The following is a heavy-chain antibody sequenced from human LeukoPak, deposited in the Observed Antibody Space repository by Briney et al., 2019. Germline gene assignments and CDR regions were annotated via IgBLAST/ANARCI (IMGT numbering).Heavy chain of an antibody. CDR1: GGSISSSSYY. J-gene: IGHJ4*02. CDR2: IYYSGST. V-gene: IGHV4-39*07. Sequence: SETLSLTCTVSGGSISSSSYYWGWIRQPPGKGLEWIGSIYYSGSTYYNPSLKSRVTISVDTSKNQFSLKLSSVTAADTAVYYCASLEDASDYWGQGTLVTVSS. CDR3: ASLEDASDY.